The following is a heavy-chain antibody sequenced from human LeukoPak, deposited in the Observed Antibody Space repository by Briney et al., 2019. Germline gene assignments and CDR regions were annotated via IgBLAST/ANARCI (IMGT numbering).Heavy chain of an antibody. Sequence: ASVKVSCKASGYTFTSYGISWVRQAPGQGLEWMGWISAYNGNTNYAQKLQGRVTMTTDTSTSTAYMELRSLRSDDTAVYYCAINFWSGYPYYYGMDVWGQGTTVTVSS. CDR2: ISAYNGNT. CDR1: GYTFTSYG. V-gene: IGHV1-18*01. J-gene: IGHJ6*02. D-gene: IGHD3-3*01. CDR3: AINFWSGYPYYYGMDV.